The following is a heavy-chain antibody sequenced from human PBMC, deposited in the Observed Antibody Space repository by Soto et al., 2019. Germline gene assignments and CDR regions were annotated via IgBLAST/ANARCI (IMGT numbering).Heavy chain of an antibody. D-gene: IGHD3-3*01. Sequence: SETLSLTCAVYGGSFSGYYWSWIRQHPGKGLEWIGYIYYSGSTYYNPSLKSRVTISVDTSKNQFSLKLSSVTAADTAVYYCARVPPEWTRDPYYFDYWGQGTLVTVSS. CDR1: GGSFSGYY. CDR3: ARVPPEWTRDPYYFDY. CDR2: IYYSGST. J-gene: IGHJ4*02. V-gene: IGHV4-31*11.